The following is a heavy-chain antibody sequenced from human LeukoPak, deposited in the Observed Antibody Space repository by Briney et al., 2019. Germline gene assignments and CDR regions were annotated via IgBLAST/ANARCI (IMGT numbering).Heavy chain of an antibody. J-gene: IGHJ4*02. D-gene: IGHD5-18*01. Sequence: LPGGSLRLSCAASGFMFSGYSMDWVRQAPGKGLEWVSYISSSGGDTHYTDSVKGRFTISRDNAKNSLYLQMNSLRAEDTAVYYCARGRQGYHFDYWGQGTLVTVSS. CDR3: ARGRQGYHFDY. V-gene: IGHV3-48*01. CDR2: ISSSGGDT. CDR1: GFMFSGYS.